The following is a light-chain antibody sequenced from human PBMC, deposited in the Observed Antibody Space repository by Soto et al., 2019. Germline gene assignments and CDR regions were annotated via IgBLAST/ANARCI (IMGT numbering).Light chain of an antibody. Sequence: DIVMTQSPLSLPVTPGEPASISCRSSQSLLNSNGYNYLDWYLQKPGQSPQLLIYLGSNRASGVPDRFSGSGTGTDGTLKISRVEAEDVGVYHCTQALTAPPTFGQGTKVEIK. V-gene: IGKV2-28*01. CDR1: QSLLNSNGYNY. CDR3: TQALTAPPT. CDR2: LGS. J-gene: IGKJ1*01.